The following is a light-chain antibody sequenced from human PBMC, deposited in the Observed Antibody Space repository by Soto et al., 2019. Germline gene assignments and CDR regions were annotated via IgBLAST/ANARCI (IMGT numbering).Light chain of an antibody. V-gene: IGKV3-20*01. Sequence: EIVMTQSPATLSVSPGERATLSCRASQSVSSNLAWYQQKPGQAPRLLIYGSSTRATGTPDRFSGGGSGTDFTLTISRLEPEDFAVFYCQQYGTSPISFGPGTKVDIK. J-gene: IGKJ3*01. CDR2: GSS. CDR3: QQYGTSPIS. CDR1: QSVSSN.